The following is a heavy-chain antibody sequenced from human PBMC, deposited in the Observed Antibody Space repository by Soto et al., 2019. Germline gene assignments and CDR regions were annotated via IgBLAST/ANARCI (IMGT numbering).Heavy chain of an antibody. D-gene: IGHD6-13*01. CDR2: ISGSGGST. CDR1: GFTFSSYA. V-gene: IGHV3-23*01. CDR3: AKGGQQQLVPDYYGMYV. Sequence: PGGSLRLSCAASGFTFSSYAMSWVRQAPGKGLEWVSAISGSGGSTYYADSVKGRFTISRDNSKNTLYLQMNSLRAEDTAVYYCAKGGQQQLVPDYYGMYVWGQGTTVTVSS. J-gene: IGHJ6*02.